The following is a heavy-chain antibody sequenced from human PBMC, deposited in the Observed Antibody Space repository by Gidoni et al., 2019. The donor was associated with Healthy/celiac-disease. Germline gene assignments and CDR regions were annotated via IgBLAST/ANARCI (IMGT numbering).Heavy chain of an antibody. CDR1: GGSISSYY. D-gene: IGHD5-12*01. CDR3: ASGGYSGYVMEYYFDY. V-gene: IGHV4-59*01. J-gene: IGHJ4*02. CDR2: ISYSGST. Sequence: QVQLQESGPGLVKPAETLSLTCTVSGGSISSYYWSWNRQPPGKGLEWIGYISYSGSTNYNPSLQSRVTISVDTSKHQFSLKLSSVTAADTAVYYCASGGYSGYVMEYYFDYWGQGTLVTVSS.